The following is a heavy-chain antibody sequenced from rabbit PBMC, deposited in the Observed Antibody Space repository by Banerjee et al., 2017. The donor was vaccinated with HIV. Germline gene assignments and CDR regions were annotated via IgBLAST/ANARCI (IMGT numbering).Heavy chain of an antibody. J-gene: IGHJ6*01. V-gene: IGHV1S40*01. CDR3: VRDPSYYIVAWGCL. CDR1: GFSFSNYYY. CDR2: INTGSGSA. Sequence: QSLEESGGDLVKPGASLTLTCTASGFSFSNYYYMSWVRQAPGKGLEWIGCINTGSGSAYYASWVNGRFTISKTSSTTVTLQLNSLTAADTATYFCVRDPSYYIVAWGCLWGQGTLVTVS. D-gene: IGHD4-1*01.